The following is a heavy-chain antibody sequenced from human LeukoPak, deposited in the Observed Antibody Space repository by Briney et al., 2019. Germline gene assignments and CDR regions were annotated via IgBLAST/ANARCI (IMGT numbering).Heavy chain of an antibody. D-gene: IGHD5-18*01. Sequence: GRSLRLSCAASGFTFDDYAMHWVRQAPGKGLEWVSGISWNSGSIGYADPVKGRFTISRDNAKNSLYLQMNSLRAEDTALYYCAKDMGPLDTAIAPAGFDAFDIWGQGTMVTVSS. CDR2: ISWNSGSI. J-gene: IGHJ3*02. V-gene: IGHV3-9*01. CDR1: GFTFDDYA. CDR3: AKDMGPLDTAIAPAGFDAFDI.